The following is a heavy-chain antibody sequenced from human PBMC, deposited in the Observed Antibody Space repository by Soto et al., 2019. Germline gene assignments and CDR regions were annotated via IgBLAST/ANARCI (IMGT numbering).Heavy chain of an antibody. D-gene: IGHD2-2*02. CDR1: GGSISSYY. V-gene: IGHV4-59*01. Sequence: PSETLCLPCTASGGSISSYYWSWIRQPPGKGLERIGYIYYSGSTNYNPSLKSRVTISVDTSKNQFSLKLSSVTAADTAVYYCAREDCRSTSCYTDNWFDPWGQGTLVTVS. CDR3: AREDCRSTSCYTDNWFDP. J-gene: IGHJ5*02. CDR2: IYYSGST.